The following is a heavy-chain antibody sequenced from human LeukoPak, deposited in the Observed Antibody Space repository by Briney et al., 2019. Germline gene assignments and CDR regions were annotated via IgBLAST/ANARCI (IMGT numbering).Heavy chain of an antibody. CDR3: AKSNAWDWFDP. CDR1: GYSISSGYY. V-gene: IGHV4-38-2*02. CDR2: VYHVGTT. Sequence: KPSETLSLTCTVSGYSISSGYYWGWIRQPPGKGLEWIGVYHVGTTNYNPSLKSRVAISVDKSNNQFSLNLSSVTAADTAVYYCAKSNAWDWFDPWGQGTLVTVSS. J-gene: IGHJ5*02. D-gene: IGHD4-11*01.